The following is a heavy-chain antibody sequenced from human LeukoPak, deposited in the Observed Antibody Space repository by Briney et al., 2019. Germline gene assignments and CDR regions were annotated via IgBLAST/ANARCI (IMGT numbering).Heavy chain of an antibody. J-gene: IGHJ6*02. Sequence: PGGSLRLSCAASGFTFSSYSMNWVRQAPGKGLEWVSSISSAGTYIHYADSVKGRFTISRDNAKNTLYLQMNSLRAEDTAVYYCARGMSVLRFLEWPQPEGYYYGMDVWGQGTTVTVSS. CDR2: ISSAGTYI. CDR1: GFTFSSYS. CDR3: ARGMSVLRFLEWPQPEGYYYGMDV. V-gene: IGHV3-21*01. D-gene: IGHD3-3*01.